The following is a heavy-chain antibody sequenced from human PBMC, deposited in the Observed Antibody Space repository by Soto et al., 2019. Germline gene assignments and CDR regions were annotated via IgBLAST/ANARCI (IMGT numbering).Heavy chain of an antibody. Sequence: EVQLVESGGGLVQPGRSLRLSCAASGFTCDDYAMHWVRHAPGKGLALVSGISWNSGSIGYADSVKGRFTISRDNAKNDLYLQMNSLRAEDTALHYCATDRNWGGIVGMDMAVAGNFDYWGQGTLVTVSS. CDR3: ATDRNWGGIVGMDMAVAGNFDY. CDR1: GFTCDDYA. D-gene: IGHD6-19*01. J-gene: IGHJ4*02. V-gene: IGHV3-9*01. CDR2: ISWNSGSI.